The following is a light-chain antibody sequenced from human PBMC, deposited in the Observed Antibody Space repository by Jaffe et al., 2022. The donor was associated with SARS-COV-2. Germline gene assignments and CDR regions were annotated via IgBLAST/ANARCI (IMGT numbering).Light chain of an antibody. CDR2: DAS. J-gene: IGKJ4*01. V-gene: IGKV3-11*01. CDR3: QQRSNWPLFT. Sequence: EIVLTQSPATLSLSPGERATLSCRASQSVANYLAWYQQKPGQAPRLLIYDASNRATGIPGRFSGSGSGTDFTLTINSLEPEDFAVYYCQQRSNWPLFTFGGGTKVEIK. CDR1: QSVANY.